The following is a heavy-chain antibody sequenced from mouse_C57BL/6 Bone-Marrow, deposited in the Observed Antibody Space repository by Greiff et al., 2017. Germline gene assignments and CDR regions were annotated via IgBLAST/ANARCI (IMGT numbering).Heavy chain of an antibody. CDR2: IFPGDSST. CDR1: GYTFINYD. Sequence: QVQLQQSGAELVKPGASVKLSCKASGYTFINYDINWVRQRPEQGLEWIGRIFPGDSSTKYNEKFKGKATLTTDKSSSTAYMQLSRLTSEDSAVYFCARSPAYGSSWYFDVWGAGTTVTVSS. CDR3: ARSPAYGSSWYFDV. D-gene: IGHD1-1*01. J-gene: IGHJ1*01. V-gene: IGHV1S56*01.